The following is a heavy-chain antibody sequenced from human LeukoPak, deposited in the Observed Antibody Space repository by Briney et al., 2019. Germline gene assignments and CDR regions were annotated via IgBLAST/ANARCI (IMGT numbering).Heavy chain of an antibody. CDR2: MNPNSGNT. V-gene: IGHV1-8*01. CDR3: ARDSSSWSSRTFDY. CDR1: GYTFTSYD. D-gene: IGHD6-13*01. J-gene: IGHJ4*02. Sequence: ASVEVSCKASGYTFTSYDINWVRQATGQGLEWMGWMNPNSGNTGYAQKFQGRVTMTRNTSISTAYMELSSLRSEDTAVYYCARDSSSWSSRTFDYWGQGTLVTVSS.